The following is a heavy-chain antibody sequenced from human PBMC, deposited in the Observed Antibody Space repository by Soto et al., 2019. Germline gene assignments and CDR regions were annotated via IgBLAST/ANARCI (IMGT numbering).Heavy chain of an antibody. CDR1: GFTFSNYA. D-gene: IGHD1-1*01. CDR3: AKDTVMATTVFDY. V-gene: IGHV3-23*01. J-gene: IGHJ4*02. Sequence: EVQLLESGGGLVQPEGSLRLSCAASGFTFSNYAMSWVRQAPGKGLEWVSAISGSGGSTYYADSVKGRFTISRDNSKNMLYLQMNSLRADDTAIYYCAKDTVMATTVFDYWGQGTLVTVSS. CDR2: ISGSGGST.